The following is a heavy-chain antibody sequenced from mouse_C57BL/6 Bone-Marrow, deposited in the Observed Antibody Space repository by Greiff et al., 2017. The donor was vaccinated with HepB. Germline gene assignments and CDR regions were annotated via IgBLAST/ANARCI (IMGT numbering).Heavy chain of an antibody. CDR1: GYTFTSYW. CDR2: IYPGRGST. J-gene: IGHJ4*01. D-gene: IGHD2-14*01. V-gene: IGHV1-55*01. CDR3: AGGVLMDY. Sequence: QVQLQQPGAELVKPGASVKMSCKASGYTFTSYWITWVKQRPGQGLEWIGDIYPGRGSTNYNEKLKRKATLTVDTSSSTAYMQRSSLTSEDSAVYYGAGGVLMDYWGQGTSVTVSS.